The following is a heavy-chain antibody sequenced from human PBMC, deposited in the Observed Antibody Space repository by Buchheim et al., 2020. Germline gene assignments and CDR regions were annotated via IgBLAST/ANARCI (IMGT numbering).Heavy chain of an antibody. Sequence: VQLVESGGGVVQPGSSLRLSCAASGFTFSNYGMHWVRQAPGKGLEWVSAISGGGGSAYYADSVKGRLTISRDNSKNTLYLQMNSLRAEDTAVYYCARLGSSSYTDYWGQGTL. CDR1: GFTFSNYG. D-gene: IGHD6-6*01. J-gene: IGHJ4*02. V-gene: IGHV3-23*04. CDR3: ARLGSSSYTDY. CDR2: ISGGGGSA.